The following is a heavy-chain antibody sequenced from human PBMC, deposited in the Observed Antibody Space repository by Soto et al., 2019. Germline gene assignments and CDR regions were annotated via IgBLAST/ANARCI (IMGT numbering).Heavy chain of an antibody. CDR1: GFTFSSYS. J-gene: IGHJ4*02. V-gene: IGHV3-48*02. Sequence: GGSLRLSCAASGFTFSSYSMNWVRQAPGKGLEWVSYISSSSSTIYYADSVKGRFTISRDNAKNSLYLQMNSLRDEDTAVYYCARDRSSSWSSAFEYWGQGTQVTVSS. D-gene: IGHD6-13*01. CDR2: ISSSSSTI. CDR3: ARDRSSSWSSAFEY.